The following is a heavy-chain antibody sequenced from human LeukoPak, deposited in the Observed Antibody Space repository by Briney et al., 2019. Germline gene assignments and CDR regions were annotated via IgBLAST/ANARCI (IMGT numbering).Heavy chain of an antibody. Sequence: SVKVSCKASGGTFSSYAISWVRQAPGQGREWMGGIIPIFGTANYARKFQGRVTITADESTSTAYMELSSLRSEDTAVYYCASGASSSGWSDFDYWGQGTLVTVSS. CDR1: GGTFSSYA. J-gene: IGHJ4*02. CDR2: IIPIFGTA. CDR3: ASGASSSGWSDFDY. V-gene: IGHV1-69*13. D-gene: IGHD6-19*01.